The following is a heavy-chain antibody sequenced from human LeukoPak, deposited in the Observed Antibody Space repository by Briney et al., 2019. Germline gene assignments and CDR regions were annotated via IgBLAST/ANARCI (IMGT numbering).Heavy chain of an antibody. CDR2: INPSGGST. Sequence: ASVKVSCKASGYTFTSYYMHWVRQAPGQGLEWMGIINPSGGSTSYAQKFQGRVTMTTDTSTSTAYMELRSLRSDDTAVYYCARYYDSSGYYSPFDYWGQGTLVTVSS. D-gene: IGHD3-22*01. CDR3: ARYYDSSGYYSPFDY. J-gene: IGHJ4*02. CDR1: GYTFTSYY. V-gene: IGHV1-46*01.